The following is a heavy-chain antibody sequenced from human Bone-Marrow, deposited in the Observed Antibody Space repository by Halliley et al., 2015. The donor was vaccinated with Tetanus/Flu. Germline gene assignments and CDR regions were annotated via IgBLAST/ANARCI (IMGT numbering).Heavy chain of an antibody. CDR3: ARGAGYNYGYPPFDY. D-gene: IGHD5-18*01. CDR2: IYYTGST. J-gene: IGHJ4*02. Sequence: TLSLTCTVSGGSISSYYWSWIRQPPGKGLEWIGFIYYTGSTNYNPSLKSRVTISVDTSKNQFSLKLSSVTAADTAVYYCARGAGYNYGYPPFDYWGQGTLVTVSS. V-gene: IGHV4-59*12. CDR1: GGSISSYY.